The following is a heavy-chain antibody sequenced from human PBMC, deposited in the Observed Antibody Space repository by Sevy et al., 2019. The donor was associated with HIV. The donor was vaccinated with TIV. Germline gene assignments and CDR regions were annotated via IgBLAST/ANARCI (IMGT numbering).Heavy chain of an antibody. CDR3: ARDIWFGGETNWFDP. D-gene: IGHD3-10*01. V-gene: IGHV3-11*01. J-gene: IGHJ5*02. Sequence: GGSLRLSCAASGFTFSDYYMSWIRQAPGKGLEWVSYISSSGSTIYYADSVKGRFTISRDNAKNSLYLQMNSLRAEDTAVYYCARDIWFGGETNWFDPWGQGTLVTVSS. CDR1: GFTFSDYY. CDR2: ISSSGSTI.